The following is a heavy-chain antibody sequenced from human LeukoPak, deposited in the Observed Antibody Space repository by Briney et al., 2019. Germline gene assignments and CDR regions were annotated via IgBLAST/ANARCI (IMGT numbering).Heavy chain of an antibody. CDR2: IYYSGSA. CDR3: ARHVGVGSFFDY. V-gene: IGHV4-39*01. CDR1: GGSISSYY. J-gene: IGHJ4*02. D-gene: IGHD1-26*01. Sequence: SETLSLTCTVSGGSISSYYWGWIRQPPGKGLEWIGSIYYSGSAYYNPSLRSRVTISVDTSKNQFSLMLSSLTAADTSMYYCARHVGVGSFFDYWGQRTLVTVSS.